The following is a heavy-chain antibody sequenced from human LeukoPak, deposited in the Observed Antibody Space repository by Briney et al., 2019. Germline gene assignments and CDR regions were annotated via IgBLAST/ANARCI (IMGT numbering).Heavy chain of an antibody. V-gene: IGHV1-8*01. Sequence: ASVKVSCKASGYTFTSYDINWVRQATGQGLEWMGWMNPNSGNTGYAQKFQGRVTMTRDMSTSTVYMELSSLRSADTAVYYCAREGYCSGASCHSGAHFQHWGQGTLVTVSS. J-gene: IGHJ1*01. CDR1: GYTFTSYD. D-gene: IGHD2-15*01. CDR2: MNPNSGNT. CDR3: AREGYCSGASCHSGAHFQH.